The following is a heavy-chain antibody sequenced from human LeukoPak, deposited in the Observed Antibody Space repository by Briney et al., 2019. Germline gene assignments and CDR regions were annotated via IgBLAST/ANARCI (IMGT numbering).Heavy chain of an antibody. CDR2: IYYSGST. CDR3: ARHYGP. V-gene: IGHV4-38-2*01. J-gene: IGHJ4*02. Sequence: GSLRLSCAASGFILSDHYIDWIRQPPGKGLEWIGSIYYSGSTYYNPSLKSRVTISVDTSKNQFSLKPNSVTATDTAVYYCARHYGPWGQGTLVTVSS. CDR1: GFILSDHY. D-gene: IGHD3-16*01.